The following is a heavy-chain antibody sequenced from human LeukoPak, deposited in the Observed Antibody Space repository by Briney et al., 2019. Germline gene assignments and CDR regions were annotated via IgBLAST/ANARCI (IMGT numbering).Heavy chain of an antibody. V-gene: IGHV1-2*02. CDR3: ARPYGSYFSSCGADWYFDL. J-gene: IGHJ2*01. Sequence: ASVKVSCKASGYTFTRYYMHWVRQAPGQGLEWMGWINPNSGGTNYAQKFQGRVTMTRDTSISTAYMELSRLRSDDTAVYSCARPYGSYFSSCGADWYFDLWGRGTLVTVSS. CDR1: GYTFTRYY. D-gene: IGHD2-2*01. CDR2: INPNSGGT.